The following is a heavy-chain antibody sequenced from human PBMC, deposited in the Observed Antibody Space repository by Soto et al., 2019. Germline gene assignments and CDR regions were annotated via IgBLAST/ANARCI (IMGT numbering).Heavy chain of an antibody. D-gene: IGHD3-3*01. J-gene: IGHJ3*01. CDR2: IYWYDDT. Sequence: QITLKESGPPLVRPTQPLTLACSLSGFSLTTSGVGVGWIRQPPGTALDFLALIYWYDDTRYRPSLRTRLTITMDTSIILVVLTLTNVDPVNTATYYCVRFLSGCFVPRHRVAFDLWGQGPIVTVS. CDR1: GFSLTTSGVG. CDR3: VRFLSGCFVPRHRVAFDL. V-gene: IGHV2-5*01.